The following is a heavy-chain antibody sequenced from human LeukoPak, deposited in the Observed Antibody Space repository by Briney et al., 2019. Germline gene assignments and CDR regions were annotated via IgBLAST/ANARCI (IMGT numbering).Heavy chain of an antibody. CDR1: GFTVSTNY. V-gene: IGHV3-66*03. D-gene: IGHD4-17*01. CDR2: IYNIGTT. CDR3: AKDDSGDYSYFDY. Sequence: PGGSLRLSCAASGFTVSTNYMSWVRQAPGKGLEWVSIIYNIGTTYYTDSVKGRFTISRDNSKNKLYLQMTSLRADDTAVYYCAKDDSGDYSYFDYWGQGTLVTVSS. J-gene: IGHJ4*02.